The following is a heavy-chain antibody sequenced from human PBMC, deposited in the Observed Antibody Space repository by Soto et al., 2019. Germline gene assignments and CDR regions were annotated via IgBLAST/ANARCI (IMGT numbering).Heavy chain of an antibody. Sequence: ASVKVSCKASGYTFTSYYMHWVRQAPGQGLEWMGIINPSGGSTSYAQKFQGRVTMTRDTSTSTVYMELSSLRSEDTAVYYCARDVVYYYDSSGYYSSGMDVWGQGTTVTVS. CDR1: GYTFTSYY. CDR3: ARDVVYYYDSSGYYSSGMDV. J-gene: IGHJ6*02. CDR2: INPSGGST. V-gene: IGHV1-46*01. D-gene: IGHD3-22*01.